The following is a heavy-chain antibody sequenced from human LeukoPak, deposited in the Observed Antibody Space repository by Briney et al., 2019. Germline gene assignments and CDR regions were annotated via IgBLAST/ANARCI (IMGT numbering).Heavy chain of an antibody. J-gene: IGHJ4*02. CDR2: IWCDESKK. D-gene: IGHD3-10*01. Sequence: GRSLRLSCAASGFTFSSYGMHWIRQAPGKGLEWVAVIWCDESKKYYADSVKGRFTISRDTSKNTLYLQVNSLRAEDTAVYYCVRDGGSGIDYWGQGTLVTVSS. CDR3: VRDGGSGIDY. V-gene: IGHV3-33*01. CDR1: GFTFSSYG.